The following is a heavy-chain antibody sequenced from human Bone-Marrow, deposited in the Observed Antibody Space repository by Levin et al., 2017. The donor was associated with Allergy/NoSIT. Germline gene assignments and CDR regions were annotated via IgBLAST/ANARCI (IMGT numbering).Heavy chain of an antibody. CDR3: ARRATITTAIREAFDI. V-gene: IGHV4-39*01. CDR1: GGSISSSSYY. D-gene: IGHD5-12*01. Sequence: SETLSLNCTVSGGSISSSSYYWGWIRQPPGQGLEWIGSISYTGSTFYNRSLRSRATISVDTSKNQFSLRLYSVTAADTAVYFLARRATITTAIREAFDIWGQGTVVTVSS. J-gene: IGHJ3*02. CDR2: ISYTGST.